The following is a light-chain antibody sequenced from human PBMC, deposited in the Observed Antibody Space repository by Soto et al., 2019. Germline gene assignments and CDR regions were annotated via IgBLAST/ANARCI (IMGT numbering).Light chain of an antibody. CDR2: AAH. V-gene: IGKV1-39*01. CDR3: QQNYDMPWT. J-gene: IGKJ1*01. Sequence: DIQMTQSPSSLSASVGDTVTITCRASQSISTYLSWYQQKAGKAPKLLIYAAHTLETGVPSRFSGSGSGTDFTLTISSLQPEDFAAYFCQQNYDMPWTFGQGTKVDIK. CDR1: QSISTY.